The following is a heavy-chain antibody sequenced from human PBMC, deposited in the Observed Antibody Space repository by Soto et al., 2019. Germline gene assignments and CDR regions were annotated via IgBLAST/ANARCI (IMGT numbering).Heavy chain of an antibody. CDR2: TYYRSRWYN. CDR1: GDSVSSNSAA. Sequence: SQTLSLTCAISGDSVSSNSAAWNWIRQSPSRGLEWLGRTYYRSRWYNDYAVSVRSRITVNADTSKNQFSLHLSSVTPEDTAVYYCARDYLSHTRGSYYYYYGMDVWGQGTTVTVSS. V-gene: IGHV6-1*01. CDR3: ARDYLSHTRGSYYYYYGMDV. D-gene: IGHD3-16*01. J-gene: IGHJ6*02.